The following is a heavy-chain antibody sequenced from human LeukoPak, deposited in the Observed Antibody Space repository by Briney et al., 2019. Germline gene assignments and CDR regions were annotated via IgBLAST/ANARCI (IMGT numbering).Heavy chain of an antibody. V-gene: IGHV3-23*01. Sequence: GGSLRLSCAASGFTFNTYDMSWVRQAPGKGLEWVSGIRDSGSNTYYADSVKGRFIISRDNSKKTLSLQMNSLRAEDTAVYYCAKDLSYDRYAFNVWGQGTMVTVS. CDR2: IRDSGSNT. J-gene: IGHJ3*01. CDR3: AKDLSYDRYAFNV. CDR1: GFTFNTYD. D-gene: IGHD3-10*02.